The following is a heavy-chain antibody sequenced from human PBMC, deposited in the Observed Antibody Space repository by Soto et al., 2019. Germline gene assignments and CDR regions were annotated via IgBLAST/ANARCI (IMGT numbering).Heavy chain of an antibody. D-gene: IGHD2-21*02. Sequence: PGGSLRLSCAASGFTFDSYAMNWVRQAPGKGLEWVSTISGSGDYTYYTDSVKGRFTISRDNSKNTLYLQMNSLRAEDTAVYYCASLAYCGGDCPDDAFDIWGQGTMVTVS. V-gene: IGHV3-23*01. J-gene: IGHJ3*02. CDR2: ISGSGDYT. CDR1: GFTFDSYA. CDR3: ASLAYCGGDCPDDAFDI.